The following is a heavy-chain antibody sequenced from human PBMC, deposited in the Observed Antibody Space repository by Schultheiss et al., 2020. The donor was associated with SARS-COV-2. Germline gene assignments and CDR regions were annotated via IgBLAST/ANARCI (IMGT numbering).Heavy chain of an antibody. Sequence: ASVKVSCKAAGYTFTSYAISWVRQAPGQGLEWMGWIKPNSGGTKYAQNFQGWVTMTRDTSISTAYMELNRLKSDDTAVYYCARLLGDWTYFDYWGQGSLVTVSS. CDR3: ARLLGDWTYFDY. V-gene: IGHV1-2*04. CDR2: IKPNSGGT. D-gene: IGHD3/OR15-3a*01. J-gene: IGHJ4*02. CDR1: GYTFTSYA.